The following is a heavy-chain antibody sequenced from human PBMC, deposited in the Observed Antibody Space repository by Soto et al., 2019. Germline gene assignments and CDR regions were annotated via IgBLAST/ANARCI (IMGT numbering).Heavy chain of an antibody. V-gene: IGHV3-66*04. D-gene: IGHD1-1*01. J-gene: IGHJ6*02. CDR3: ARRLIKTTAPYYYFAMDV. CDR2: IYSGGGT. Sequence: GPLRLSCAASGFRFKSYSINWVHQAPGKGLEWVSVIYSGGGTSFADSVKGRFTISRDNSKNTLYLQMNSLRAEDTAIYYCARRLIKTTAPYYYFAMDVWGQGTTVTVAS. CDR1: GFRFKSYS.